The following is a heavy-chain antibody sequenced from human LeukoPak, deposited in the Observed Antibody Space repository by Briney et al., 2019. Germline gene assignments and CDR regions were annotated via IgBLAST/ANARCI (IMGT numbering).Heavy chain of an antibody. J-gene: IGHJ5*02. CDR3: ARDTYSGSYYETWFDP. Sequence: SVKVSCKASGGTFSSYAISWVRQAPGQGLEWMGGIIPMFNTTKYAQKFQDRVTITADKSTSTAYMELSSLRSEDTAVYYCARDTYSGSYYETWFDPWGQGTLVTVSS. V-gene: IGHV1-69*06. CDR1: GGTFSSYA. CDR2: IIPMFNTT. D-gene: IGHD1-26*01.